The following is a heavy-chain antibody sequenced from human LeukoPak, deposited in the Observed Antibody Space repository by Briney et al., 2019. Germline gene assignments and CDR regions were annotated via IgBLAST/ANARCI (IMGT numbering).Heavy chain of an antibody. V-gene: IGHV3-20*04. D-gene: IGHD1-26*01. CDR2: INWNGGST. CDR3: ARDKEVGATTAFDI. J-gene: IGHJ3*02. CDR1: GFTFDDYG. Sequence: GGSLRLSCAASGFTFDDYGMSWVRQAPGKGPEWVSGINWNGGSTGYADSVKGRFTISRDNAKNSLYLQMNSLRAEDTALYYCARDKEVGATTAFDIWGQGTMVTVSS.